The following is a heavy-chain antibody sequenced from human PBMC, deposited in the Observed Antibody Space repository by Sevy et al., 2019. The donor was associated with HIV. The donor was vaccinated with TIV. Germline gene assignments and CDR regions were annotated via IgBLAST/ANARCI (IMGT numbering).Heavy chain of an antibody. CDR3: ARGGLTVALDY. CDR2: IYSGGST. J-gene: IGHJ4*02. V-gene: IGHV3-53*01. CDR1: GFTVSSNY. D-gene: IGHD6-19*01. Sequence: GESLKISCPASGFTVSSNYMSWVRQAPGKGLEWVSVIYSGGSTYYADSVKGRFTISRDNSKNTLYLQMNSLRAEDTAVYYCARGGLTVALDYWGQGTLVTVSS.